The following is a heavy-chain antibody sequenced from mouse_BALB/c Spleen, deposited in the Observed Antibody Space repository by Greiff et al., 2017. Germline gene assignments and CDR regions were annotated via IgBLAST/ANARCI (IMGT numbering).Heavy chain of an antibody. CDR3: ARISFYYYGSSYPYAMDY. CDR2: ILPGSGST. V-gene: IGHV1-9*01. J-gene: IGHJ4*01. CDR1: GYTFSSYW. Sequence: QVQLKESGAELMKPGASVKISCKATGYTFSSYWIEWVKQRPGHGLEWIGEILPGSGSTNYNEKFKGKATFTADTSSNTAYMQLSSLTSEDSAVYYCARISFYYYGSSYPYAMDYWGQGTSVTVSS. D-gene: IGHD1-1*01.